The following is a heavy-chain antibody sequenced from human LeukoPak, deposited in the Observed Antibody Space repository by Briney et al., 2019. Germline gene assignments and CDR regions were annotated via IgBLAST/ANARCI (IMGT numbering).Heavy chain of an antibody. D-gene: IGHD6-19*01. CDR3: AKTLRESSGREYFDL. CDR1: AFTFSSYA. Sequence: GGSLRLSCAASAFTFSSYAMSWVRQAPGKGLEWVSGVSGSGGGTYYADSVKGRFTISRDNSKNTLYLQMNSLRVEDTAEYYCAKTLRESSGREYFDLWGRGTLVTVSS. CDR2: VSGSGGGT. J-gene: IGHJ2*01. V-gene: IGHV3-23*01.